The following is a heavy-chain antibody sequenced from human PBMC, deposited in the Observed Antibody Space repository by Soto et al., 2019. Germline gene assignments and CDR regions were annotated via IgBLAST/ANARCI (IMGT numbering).Heavy chain of an antibody. CDR3: ARGRYGDY. CDR2: ISAHNGNT. Sequence: QVHLVQSGAEVKKPGASVKVSCKGSGYAFTTYGITWVRQAPGQGLEWMGWISAHNGNTNYAQKLQGRVTVTRDTSTSTAYMQLRSLRSDDTSVYYCARGRYGDYWGQGALVTVSS. D-gene: IGHD1-1*01. CDR1: GYAFTTYG. V-gene: IGHV1-18*01. J-gene: IGHJ4*02.